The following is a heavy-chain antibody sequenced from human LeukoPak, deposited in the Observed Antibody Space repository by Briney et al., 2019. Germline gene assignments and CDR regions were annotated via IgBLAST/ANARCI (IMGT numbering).Heavy chain of an antibody. CDR3: ARSIPYGTTWYGRSDY. Sequence: GGSLRLSCAASGFTFSSFAMSWVRQAPGKGLEWVANIKPDGTTKFYVDSVKGRFTISRDNALNPLYLQMNSLRAEDTAIYYCARSIPYGTTWYGRSDYWGQGTLVTVSS. J-gene: IGHJ4*02. CDR1: GFTFSSFA. V-gene: IGHV3-7*03. D-gene: IGHD6-13*01. CDR2: IKPDGTTK.